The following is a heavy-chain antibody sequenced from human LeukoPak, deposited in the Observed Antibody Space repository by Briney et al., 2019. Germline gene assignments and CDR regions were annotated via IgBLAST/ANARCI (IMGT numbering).Heavy chain of an antibody. J-gene: IGHJ5*02. CDR2: INHSGST. V-gene: IGHV4-34*01. CDR1: GESFSGYY. Sequence: SETLSLTCAVYGESFSGYYWSWIRQPPGKGLEWIGEINHSGSTSYNPSLKSRVTISVDTSKNQFSLKLSSVTAADTAVYYCARYSSSWYRYNWFDPWGQGTLVTVSS. D-gene: IGHD6-13*01. CDR3: ARYSSSWYRYNWFDP.